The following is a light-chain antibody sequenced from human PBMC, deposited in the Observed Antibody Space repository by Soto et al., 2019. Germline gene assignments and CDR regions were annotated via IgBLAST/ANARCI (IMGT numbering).Light chain of an antibody. Sequence: DIQLTQSPSFLSASVGDRVTITCRASQGISSYLAWYQQKPGKAPKLLIYAASTLQSGVPSRFSGSGSGTEFTLTISSLQPADFATYFCQQLNSYLYTFGQGTELEIK. J-gene: IGKJ2*01. CDR2: AAS. CDR3: QQLNSYLYT. V-gene: IGKV1-9*01. CDR1: QGISSY.